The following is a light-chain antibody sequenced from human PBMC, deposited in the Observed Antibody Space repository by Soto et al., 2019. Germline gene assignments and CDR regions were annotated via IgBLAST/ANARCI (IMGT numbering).Light chain of an antibody. J-gene: IGLJ2*01. CDR3: SSYTSSSTVV. V-gene: IGLV2-18*02. CDR1: SSDVGSYNR. Sequence: QSALTQPPSVSGSPGQSVTISCTGTSSDVGSYNRVYWYQQPPGTAPKLMIYEVSNRPSGVPDRFSGSKSGNTASLTISWLQAEYEADYYCSSYTSSSTVVFGGGTQVTVL. CDR2: EVS.